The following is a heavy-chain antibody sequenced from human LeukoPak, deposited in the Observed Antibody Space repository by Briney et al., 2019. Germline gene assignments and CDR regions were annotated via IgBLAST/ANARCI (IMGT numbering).Heavy chain of an antibody. CDR2: IYPGDSDT. D-gene: IGHD3-10*01. CDR3: ASLWFGELSY. CDR1: GSSFTSYW. J-gene: IGHJ4*02. Sequence: GASLQISCKGSGSSFTSYWIGWVRQLPGKGLEWMGIIYPGDSDTRYSPSCQGQVTISADKSISTAYLQWSSLKASDTAMYYCASLWFGELSYWGQGTLVTVSS. V-gene: IGHV5-51*01.